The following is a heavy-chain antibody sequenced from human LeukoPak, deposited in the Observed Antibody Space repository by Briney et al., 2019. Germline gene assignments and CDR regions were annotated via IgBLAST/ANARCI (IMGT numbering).Heavy chain of an antibody. J-gene: IGHJ3*02. CDR2: IYYSGST. CDR1: AGSISSNY. V-gene: IGHV4-59*01. CDR3: ARDRRAFDI. D-gene: IGHD6-6*01. Sequence: PSETPSRTSSVSAGSISSNYWSWIRQRPGKGLKWFGYIYYSGSTNYNPSLKRRVTISVDTSKNQFSLKRSSVTAADTAVYYCARDRRAFDIWGQGTMVTVSS.